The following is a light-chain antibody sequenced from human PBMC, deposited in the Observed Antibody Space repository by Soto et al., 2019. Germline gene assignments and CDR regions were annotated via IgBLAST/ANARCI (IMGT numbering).Light chain of an antibody. CDR1: QKIGTF. CDR2: DAS. CDR3: QHLFNWPLT. J-gene: IGKJ4*01. V-gene: IGKV3-11*01. Sequence: EIVLTQSPATLSLSPGERATLSCRASQKIGTFLAWYQQKPGQAPRLLFYDASNRATGVPPRFSGSGSGTDFTLTISSLEPEDLAVYYCQHLFNWPLTFGGGTKVEIK.